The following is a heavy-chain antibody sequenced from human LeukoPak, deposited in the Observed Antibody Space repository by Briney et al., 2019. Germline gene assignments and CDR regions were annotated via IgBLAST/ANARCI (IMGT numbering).Heavy chain of an antibody. Sequence: GGSLRLSCTASGFTFGDYAMSWVRQAPGKGLEWVGFIRSKAYGGTTEYAASVKGRFTISRGDSKSIAYLQMNSLKTEDTAVYYCTSGTTVTTGRYYYGMDVWGKGTTVTVSS. J-gene: IGHJ6*04. CDR2: IRSKAYGGTT. CDR1: GFTFGDYA. V-gene: IGHV3-49*04. CDR3: TSGTTVTTGRYYYGMDV. D-gene: IGHD4-17*01.